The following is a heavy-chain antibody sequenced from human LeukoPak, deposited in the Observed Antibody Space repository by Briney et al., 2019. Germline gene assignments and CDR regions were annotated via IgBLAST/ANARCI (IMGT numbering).Heavy chain of an antibody. J-gene: IGHJ1*01. V-gene: IGHV3-7*01. D-gene: IGHD2-21*02. CDR3: TSWGDTTAEYFQH. CDR2: INPDGRDT. Sequence: GGSLRLSCVVSGFTFNRCWMNWVRQAPGKGLEWVAHINPDGRDTYYVDSVKGRFTISRDNAQNSMYLQMNSLRVEDTAVYYCTSWGDTTAEYFQHWGQGTLVTVSS. CDR1: GFTFNRCW.